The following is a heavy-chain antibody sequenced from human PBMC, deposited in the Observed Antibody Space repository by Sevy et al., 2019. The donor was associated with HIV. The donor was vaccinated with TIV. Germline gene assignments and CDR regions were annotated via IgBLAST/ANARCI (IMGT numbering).Heavy chain of an antibody. CDR3: AKDMGFTGTFPLDY. Sequence: GGSLRLSCAASGFTFDDYPMHWVRQAPGKRLEWVSLITWDGDSTFYADSVKGRFTISRENSKNSLYLQMNSLRPEDTALYYCAKDMGFTGTFPLDYWGQGTLVTVSS. J-gene: IGHJ4*02. CDR1: GFTFDDYP. CDR2: ITWDGDST. V-gene: IGHV3-43D*04. D-gene: IGHD1-1*01.